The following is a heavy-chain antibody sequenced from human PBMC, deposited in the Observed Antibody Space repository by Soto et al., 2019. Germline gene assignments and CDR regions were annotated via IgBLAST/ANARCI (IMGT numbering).Heavy chain of an antibody. CDR1: GGTFSSYA. Sequence: QVQLVQSGAEVKKPGSSVTVSCKASGGTFSSYAISWVRQAPGQGLEWMGRIIPFIGTANYAQKFQGRVTITADESTSTGYMELTSPRSEDTAVYYCARVVMTTVPASYYNGMDVWGQGTTVTVSS. D-gene: IGHD4-4*01. J-gene: IGHJ6*02. CDR3: ARVVMTTVPASYYNGMDV. CDR2: IIPFIGTA. V-gene: IGHV1-69*18.